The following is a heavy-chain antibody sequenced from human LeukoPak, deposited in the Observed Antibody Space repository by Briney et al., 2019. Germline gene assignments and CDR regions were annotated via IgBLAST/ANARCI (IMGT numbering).Heavy chain of an antibody. D-gene: IGHD3-10*01. V-gene: IGHV3-30*04. CDR1: GFTFSSYA. Sequence: GRSLRLSCAASGFTFSSYAMHWVRQAPGKGLEWVAVISYDGSNKYYADSVKGRFTISRDNSKNTLYLQMNSLRAEDTAVYYCARDPRFGELLSPNFDYWGQGTLVTVSS. CDR3: ARDPRFGELLSPNFDY. J-gene: IGHJ4*02. CDR2: ISYDGSNK.